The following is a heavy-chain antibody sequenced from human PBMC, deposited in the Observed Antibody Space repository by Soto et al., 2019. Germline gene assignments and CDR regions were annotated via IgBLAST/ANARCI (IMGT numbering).Heavy chain of an antibody. J-gene: IGHJ4*02. Sequence: GGSLRLSCEASGFTFDDYTMHWVRQAPGKGLERVSLISWDGGSTYYADSVKGRFTLSRDNSKNSLYLQMNSLRTEDTALYYCAKDKGPGIAVAFDYWGQGTLVTVSS. V-gene: IGHV3-43*01. CDR1: GFTFDDYT. CDR2: ISWDGGST. D-gene: IGHD6-19*01. CDR3: AKDKGPGIAVAFDY.